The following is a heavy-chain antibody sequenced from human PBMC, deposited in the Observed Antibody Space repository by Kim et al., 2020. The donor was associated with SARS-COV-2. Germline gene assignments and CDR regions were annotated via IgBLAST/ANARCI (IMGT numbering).Heavy chain of an antibody. CDR3: ARPVARIAVAGDWYFNL. CDR2: IYYSGST. D-gene: IGHD6-19*01. Sequence: SETLSLTCTVSGGSISSSSYYWGWIRQPPGKGLEWIGSIYYSGSTNYNPSLKSRVTISVDTSKNQFSLKLSSVTAADTAVYFCARPVARIAVAGDWYFNLWGRGSLLTDTS. CDR1: GGSISSSSYY. V-gene: IGHV4-39*01. J-gene: IGHJ2*01.